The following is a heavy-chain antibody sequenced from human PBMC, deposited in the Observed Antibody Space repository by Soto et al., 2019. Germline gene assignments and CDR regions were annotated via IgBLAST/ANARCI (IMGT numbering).Heavy chain of an antibody. CDR2: ITVGGGAT. V-gene: IGHV3-23*01. CDR3: ARIYDSGAYGGSTDYNFGMDV. CDR1: GFTFSSYA. D-gene: IGHD3-22*01. Sequence: HPGGSLRLSCAASGFTFSSYAMTWVRQAPGKGLEWVSFITVGGGATDYGDSVKGRFTISRDNSKNTLYLEMNSLRVEDTALYYCARIYDSGAYGGSTDYNFGMDVWGQGTTVTVSS. J-gene: IGHJ6*02.